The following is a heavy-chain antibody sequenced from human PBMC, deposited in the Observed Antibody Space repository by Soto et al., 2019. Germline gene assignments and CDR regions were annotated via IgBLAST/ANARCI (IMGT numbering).Heavy chain of an antibody. D-gene: IGHD3-3*01. CDR2: ISAYNGNT. V-gene: IGHV1-18*01. CDR1: GYTFTSYG. Sequence: GASVKVSCKASGYTFTSYGISWVRQAPGQGLEWMGWISAYNGNTNYAQKLQGRVTMTTDTSTSTAYMELRSLRSDDTAVYYCARTWSGSYYYYYYMDVWGKGTTVTVSS. CDR3: ARTWSGSYYYYYYMDV. J-gene: IGHJ6*03.